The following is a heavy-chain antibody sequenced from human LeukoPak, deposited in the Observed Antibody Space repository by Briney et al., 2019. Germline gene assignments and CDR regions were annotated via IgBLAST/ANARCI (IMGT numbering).Heavy chain of an antibody. Sequence: GGSLRLSCAASGFTFSDYYMSWIRQAPGKGLEWVSYISSSSSYTNYADAVKGRFTISRDNAKNSLHLQLNSLRAEDPAVYYCARDLSSGWYGSDNWGQGTLVTVSS. CDR3: ARDLSSGWYGSDN. V-gene: IGHV3-11*06. CDR1: GFTFSDYY. J-gene: IGHJ4*02. CDR2: ISSSSSYT. D-gene: IGHD6-19*01.